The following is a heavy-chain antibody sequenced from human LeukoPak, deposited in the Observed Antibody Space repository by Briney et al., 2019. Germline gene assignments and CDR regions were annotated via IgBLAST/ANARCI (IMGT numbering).Heavy chain of an antibody. D-gene: IGHD4-11*01. J-gene: IGHJ2*01. CDR1: GGSISCFH. CDR2: LYTSGST. V-gene: IGHV4-4*07. Sequence: SETLSLTCSVSGGSISCFHWSWLPQPPGKGRVGIMNLYTSGSTNYNPSRKSRVTMSVDTSKNQFSLKLSSVTAADTAVYYCARDKGYDYIPWYFDLWGRGTLVTVSS. CDR3: ARDKGYDYIPWYFDL.